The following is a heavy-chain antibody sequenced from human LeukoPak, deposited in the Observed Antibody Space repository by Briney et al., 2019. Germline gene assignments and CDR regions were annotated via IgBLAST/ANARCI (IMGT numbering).Heavy chain of an antibody. V-gene: IGHV3-48*04. Sequence: GGSLRLSCAASGFTFSSYAMSWVRQAPGKGLEWVSYISSSGSTIYYADSVKGRFTISRDNAKNSLYLQMNSLRAEDTAVYYCARDQAYYDILTGYYKPSDYWGQGTLVTVSS. J-gene: IGHJ4*02. D-gene: IGHD3-9*01. CDR3: ARDQAYYDILTGYYKPSDY. CDR2: ISSSGSTI. CDR1: GFTFSSYA.